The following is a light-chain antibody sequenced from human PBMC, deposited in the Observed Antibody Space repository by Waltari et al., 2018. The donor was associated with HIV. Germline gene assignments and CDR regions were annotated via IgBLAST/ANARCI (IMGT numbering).Light chain of an antibody. CDR2: WAS. Sequence: DIVMTQSPDALAVSLGERAIINCTSSQSVLYNSNNKNYLVWYQQKPGQPPKLLISWASTRESGVPDRFSGSGSGTHFSLAISGLQAEDVAVYYCQQYYSIPITFGQGTRLDIK. J-gene: IGKJ5*01. CDR3: QQYYSIPIT. V-gene: IGKV4-1*01. CDR1: QSVLYNSNNKNY.